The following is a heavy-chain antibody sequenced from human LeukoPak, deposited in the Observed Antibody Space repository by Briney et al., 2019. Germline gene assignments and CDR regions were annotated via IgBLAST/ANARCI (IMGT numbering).Heavy chain of an antibody. D-gene: IGHD6-6*01. CDR1: GGSISSYY. J-gene: IGHJ4*02. CDR3: ARSYSSSHLFGY. V-gene: IGHV4-4*09. Sequence: PSETLSLTCTGSGGSISSYYWSWIRQPPGKGLEWIGYIYTSGSTNYNPSLKSRVTISVSTSKNQFSLKLSSVTAADTAGYYCARSYSSSHLFGYWGQGTLVTVSS. CDR2: IYTSGST.